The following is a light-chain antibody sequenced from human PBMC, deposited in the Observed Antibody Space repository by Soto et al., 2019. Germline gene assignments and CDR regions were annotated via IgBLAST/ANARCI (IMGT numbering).Light chain of an antibody. CDR1: SSDVGGYKY. Sequence: QSVLTQPPSASGSPGQSVTIPCTGTSSDVGGYKYVSWYQQHPGKAPKLMIYEVSKRPSGVPDRFSGSKSGNTASLTVSGLQAEDEADYYCSSDAGSNNWVFGGGTK. CDR3: SSDAGSNNWV. J-gene: IGLJ3*02. CDR2: EVS. V-gene: IGLV2-8*01.